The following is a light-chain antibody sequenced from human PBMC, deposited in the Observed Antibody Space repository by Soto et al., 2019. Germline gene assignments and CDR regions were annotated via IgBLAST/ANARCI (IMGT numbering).Light chain of an antibody. Sequence: DIVLTQSPGPLSLSPGERATLSWKCSQSVRNDHVAWYQKKNGQAPRLIISRAVTRAIGIPDRFSGRRSGTGCTLTISSLESEDFSLYYCQQYGTTPWTLGQGTKVDIK. V-gene: IGKV3-20*01. CDR1: QSVRNDH. J-gene: IGKJ1*01. CDR2: RAV. CDR3: QQYGTTPWT.